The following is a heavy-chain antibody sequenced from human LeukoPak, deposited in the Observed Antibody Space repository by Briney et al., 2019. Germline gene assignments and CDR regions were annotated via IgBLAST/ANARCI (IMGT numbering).Heavy chain of an antibody. CDR2: ISSSSSTI. CDR3: AKDLIGIAAADYFDY. J-gene: IGHJ4*02. V-gene: IGHV3-48*01. D-gene: IGHD6-13*01. Sequence: PGGSLRLSCAASGFTFSSYTMNWVRQAPGKGLEWVSYISSSSSTIYYADSVKGRFTVSRDNSKNTLYLQMNSLRAEDTAVYYCAKDLIGIAAADYFDYWGQGTLVTVSS. CDR1: GFTFSSYT.